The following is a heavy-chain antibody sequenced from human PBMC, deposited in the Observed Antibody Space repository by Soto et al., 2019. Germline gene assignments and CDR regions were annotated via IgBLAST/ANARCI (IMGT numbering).Heavy chain of an antibody. CDR3: AREMVRGVGSDY. V-gene: IGHV1-18*01. J-gene: IGHJ4*02. CDR2: ISTYNGNT. D-gene: IGHD3-10*01. Sequence: QVQLVQSGAEVKKPGASVKVSCKASGYTFTSYGIIWVRQAPGQGIEWMGWISTYNGNTKYAQKLQGRVTMTTDTSTSTAYMELRSMRSDDTAVFYCAREMVRGVGSDYWGQGTLVTVSS. CDR1: GYTFTSYG.